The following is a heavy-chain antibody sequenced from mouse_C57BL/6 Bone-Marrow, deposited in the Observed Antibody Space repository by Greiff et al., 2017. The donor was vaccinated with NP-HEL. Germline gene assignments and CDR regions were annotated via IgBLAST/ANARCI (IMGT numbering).Heavy chain of an antibody. J-gene: IGHJ3*01. Sequence: EVKLMESGGGLVKPGGSLKLSCAASGFTFSSYAMSWVRQTPEKRLEWVATISDGGSYTYYPDNVKGRFTISRDNAKNNLYLQMSHLKSEDTAMYYCARGYPAWFAYWGQGTLVTVSA. V-gene: IGHV5-4*03. CDR1: GFTFSSYA. CDR2: ISDGGSYT. CDR3: ARGYPAWFAY. D-gene: IGHD2-2*01.